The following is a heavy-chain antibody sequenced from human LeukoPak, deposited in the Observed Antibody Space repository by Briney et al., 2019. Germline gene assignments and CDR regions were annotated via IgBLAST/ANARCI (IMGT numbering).Heavy chain of an antibody. CDR2: ITTSSTYI. CDR1: GGSISGDN. J-gene: IGHJ4*02. CDR3: ARGKYSSGWFDY. Sequence: GTLSLTCTVSGGSISGDNWWSWVRQAPGRGLEWVSSITTSSTYISYADSVKGRFTISRDNAKNSLYLQMNSLRAEDTAVYYCARGKYSSGWFDYWGQGTLVTVSS. D-gene: IGHD6-19*01. V-gene: IGHV3-21*01.